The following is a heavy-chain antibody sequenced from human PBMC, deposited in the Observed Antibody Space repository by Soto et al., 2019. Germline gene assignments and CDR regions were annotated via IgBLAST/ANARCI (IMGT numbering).Heavy chain of an antibody. J-gene: IGHJ4*01. V-gene: IGHV1-46*01. D-gene: IGHD2-2*01. CDR3: AKEGDVAVGPVPSGPAAYSFDN. Sequence: ASVKVSCKASGYTFTTYYMHWVRQAPGQGLEWMGIINPSGVSTSYAQQFQGRVTMTRDTSTSTVYMELSSLRAEDTAVFFCAKEGDVAVGPVPSGPAAYSFDNWGQGTLVTVSS. CDR1: GYTFTTYY. CDR2: INPSGVST.